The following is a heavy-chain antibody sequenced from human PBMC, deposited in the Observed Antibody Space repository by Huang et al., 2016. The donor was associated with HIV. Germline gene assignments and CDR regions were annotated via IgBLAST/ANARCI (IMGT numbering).Heavy chain of an antibody. D-gene: IGHD6-6*01. CDR3: ARRFSSSSGYFDY. CDR2: IFPDYSDT. Sequence: VQLVQSGAEVKKPGESLKISCKGSGYSFSSYWIAWVRQMPGKGLEWMGIIFPDYSDTPDSPSFEGQVTSSADKAIGTAYLQWSSLKASDTAMYYCARRFSSSSGYFDYWGQGSLVTVSS. J-gene: IGHJ4*02. V-gene: IGHV5-51*01. CDR1: GYSFSSYW.